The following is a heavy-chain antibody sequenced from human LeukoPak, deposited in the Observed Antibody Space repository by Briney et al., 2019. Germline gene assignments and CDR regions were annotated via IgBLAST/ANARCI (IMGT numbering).Heavy chain of an antibody. CDR1: GSTLSKLS. J-gene: IGHJ4*02. V-gene: IGHV1-24*01. CDR2: FDPEDNSI. CDR3: TFHRLCFLNYFES. Sequence: GASVKVSCEVSGSTLSKLSVHWVRQAPGKGLEWMGGFDPEDNSIIYAQKFQGRVAMSEDTSRDTTFMELNSLTSDDTAIYYCTFHRLCFLNYFESWGQGTLVTVSS. D-gene: IGHD2/OR15-2a*01.